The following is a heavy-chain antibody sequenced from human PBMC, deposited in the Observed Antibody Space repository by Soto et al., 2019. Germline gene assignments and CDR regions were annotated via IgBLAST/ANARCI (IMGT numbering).Heavy chain of an antibody. J-gene: IGHJ4*02. CDR1: GFTFTDYG. D-gene: IGHD3-22*01. CDR3: AKDTYYYYSTGYYDFDY. CDR2: ISYDGSNK. V-gene: IGHV3-30*18. Sequence: GGSLRLSCADSGFTFTDYGMHWVRQAPGKGLEWVAVISYDGSNKNYADSVKGRFTISRDNSKNTLYLQINSLRAEDTAVYYCAKDTYYYYSTGYYDFDYLGQGTLVTVSS.